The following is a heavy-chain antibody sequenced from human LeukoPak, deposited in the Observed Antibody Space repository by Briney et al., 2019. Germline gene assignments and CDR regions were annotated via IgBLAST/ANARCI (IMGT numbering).Heavy chain of an antibody. Sequence: GGSLRLSCAASGFTFDDYAMHWVRQAPGKGLEWVSLISGDGGSTYYADSVKGRFTISRDNSKNSLYLQMNSLRTEGTALYYCAKVRDWDWGADYWGQGTLVTVSS. J-gene: IGHJ4*02. CDR2: ISGDGGST. D-gene: IGHD3/OR15-3a*01. CDR3: AKVRDWDWGADY. V-gene: IGHV3-43*02. CDR1: GFTFDDYA.